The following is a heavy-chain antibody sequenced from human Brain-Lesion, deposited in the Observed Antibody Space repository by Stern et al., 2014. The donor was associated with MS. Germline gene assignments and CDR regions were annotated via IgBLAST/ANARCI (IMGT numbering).Heavy chain of an antibody. CDR1: GGSITSGRYY. V-gene: IGHV4-61*02. CDR2: IYTSGGT. J-gene: IGHJ4*02. CDR3: ARVDYSVSGTPFDY. Sequence: VQLVESGPGLVRPSQTLSLTCTVSGGSITSGRYYWTWLRQTAGKGLEWIGRIYTSGGTNSNPSFESRVTISMDTSSNHFSLQLSSVTVADTAVYFCARVDYSVSGTPFDYWGQGTLVAV. D-gene: IGHD3-10*01.